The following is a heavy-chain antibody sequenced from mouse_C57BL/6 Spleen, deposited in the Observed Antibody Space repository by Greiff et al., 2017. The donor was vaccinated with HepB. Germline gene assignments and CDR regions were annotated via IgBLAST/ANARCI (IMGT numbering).Heavy chain of an antibody. D-gene: IGHD1-1*01. CDR2: IDPETGGT. CDR3: TSVTTVVRQGAMDY. J-gene: IGHJ4*01. Sequence: QVQLQQSGAELVRPGASVTLSCKASGYTFTDYEMHWVKQTPVHGLEWIGAIDPETGGTAYNQKFKGKAILTADKSSSTAYMELRSLTSEDSAVYYCTSVTTVVRQGAMDYWGQGTSVTVSS. CDR1: GYTFTDYE. V-gene: IGHV1-15*01.